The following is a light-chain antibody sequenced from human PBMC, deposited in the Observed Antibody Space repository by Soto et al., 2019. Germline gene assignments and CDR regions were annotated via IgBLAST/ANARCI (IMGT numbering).Light chain of an antibody. V-gene: IGKV1-5*03. CDR3: QQDNSYSGT. J-gene: IGKJ1*01. CDR1: QSINGW. Sequence: DIQITQSPSTLSASVGDRVTIACRASQSINGWLAWYQQKPGKAPKLLIYKASSLETGVPSRFSGSGSGTEFTLTISSLQPDDFATYYCQQDNSYSGTFGQGTKVDIK. CDR2: KAS.